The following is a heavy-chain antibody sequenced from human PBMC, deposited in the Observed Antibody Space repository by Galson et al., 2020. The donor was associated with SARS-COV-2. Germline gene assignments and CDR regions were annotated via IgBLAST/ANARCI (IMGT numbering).Heavy chain of an antibody. Sequence: GGSLRLSCAASGFTFSSYSMNWVRQAPGKGLEWVSSISSSSSYIYYADSVKGRFTISRDNAKNSLYLQMNSLRAEDTAVYYCARGGGSIVVVPAATHQGYWGQGTLVTVSS. V-gene: IGHV3-21*01. CDR1: GFTFSSYS. CDR3: ARGGGSIVVVPAATHQGY. CDR2: ISSSSSYI. D-gene: IGHD2-2*01. J-gene: IGHJ4*02.